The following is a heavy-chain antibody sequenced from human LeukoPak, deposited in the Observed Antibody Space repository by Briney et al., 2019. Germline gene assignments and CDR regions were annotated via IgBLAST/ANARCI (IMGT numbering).Heavy chain of an antibody. V-gene: IGHV1-3*03. D-gene: IGHD1-26*01. CDR3: ARRLGMGATLDY. J-gene: IGHJ4*02. CDR2: INAGNGNT. Sequence: ASVKVSCKASGYTFSNYAMHWVRQAPGQRLEWMGWINAGNGNTRYSQEFKGRVTITRDTSASTVYMELSSLRSQDMAVYFCARRLGMGATLDYWGRGTLVTVSS. CDR1: GYTFSNYA.